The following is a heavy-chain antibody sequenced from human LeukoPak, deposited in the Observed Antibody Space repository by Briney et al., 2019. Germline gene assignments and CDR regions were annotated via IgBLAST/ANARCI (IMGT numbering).Heavy chain of an antibody. J-gene: IGHJ4*02. V-gene: IGHV4-59*08. D-gene: IGHD1-1*01. CDR3: ARQPRPGTQYFDY. Sequence: PSETLSLTCTVSGGCISSYYWGWIRQPPGKGLEGIGYIYYSGITNYNPSLKSRVTISVDTSKNQFSLKLSSVTAADTAVYYCARQPRPGTQYFDYWGQGTLVTVSS. CDR2: IYYSGIT. CDR1: GGCISSYY.